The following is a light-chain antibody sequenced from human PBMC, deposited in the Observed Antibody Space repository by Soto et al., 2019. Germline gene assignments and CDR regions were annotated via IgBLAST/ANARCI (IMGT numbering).Light chain of an antibody. J-gene: IGKJ3*01. CDR3: QQYSSSPPEFT. V-gene: IGKV3-20*01. Sequence: EIVLTQSPGTLSVSLGERVTLSCRASQSVGSSYLAWYQQRPGQAPRLLIFGASYRATGIPDRFSGSGSGTDFTLTISRLEPEDYAVYYCQQYSSSPPEFTFGPGTKVDSK. CDR2: GAS. CDR1: QSVGSSY.